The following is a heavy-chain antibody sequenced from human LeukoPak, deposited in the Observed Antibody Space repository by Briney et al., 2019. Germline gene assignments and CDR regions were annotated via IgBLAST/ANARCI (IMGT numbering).Heavy chain of an antibody. CDR3: ARAMISGSDY. CDR2: INRDGSTT. Sequence: QPGRSLRLSCAASGFTFSSHWMHWVRQAPGKGLVWVSRINRDGSTTTYADSVRGRFTISRDNAKNTVYLQMNSLTAEDTAVYYCARAMISGSDYWGQGTLVTVSS. D-gene: IGHD3-22*01. J-gene: IGHJ4*02. V-gene: IGHV3-74*01. CDR1: GFTFSSHW.